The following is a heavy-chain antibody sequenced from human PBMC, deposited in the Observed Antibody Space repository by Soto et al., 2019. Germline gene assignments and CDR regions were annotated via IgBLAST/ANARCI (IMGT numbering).Heavy chain of an antibody. Sequence: GAAGKVSCKGSGGTFSRNNIRWVGQAPGQGLEWMGRIIPFLGIANYAQKFQGRVTITADKSTSTAYMELSSLRSEDTAVYYCIRNQDYYGMDVWGQGTTVTVSS. V-gene: IGHV1-69*02. CDR3: IRNQDYYGMDV. J-gene: IGHJ6*02. CDR2: IIPFLGIA. CDR1: GGTFSRNN. D-gene: IGHD1-1*01.